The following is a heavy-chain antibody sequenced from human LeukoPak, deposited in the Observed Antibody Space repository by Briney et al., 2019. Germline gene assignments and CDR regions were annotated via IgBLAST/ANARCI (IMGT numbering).Heavy chain of an antibody. V-gene: IGHV1-46*01. Sequence: ASVKVSCKASGYTFTSYYMHWVRQAPGQGLEWMGIINPSGGSTSYAQKFQGRVTMTRDTSTSTVYMELSSLRSEDTAVYYCARGGYSSGWPVPNYYYYGMDVWGQGTTVTVSS. CDR2: INPSGGST. J-gene: IGHJ6*02. CDR3: ARGGYSSGWPVPNYYYYGMDV. CDR1: GYTFTSYY. D-gene: IGHD6-19*01.